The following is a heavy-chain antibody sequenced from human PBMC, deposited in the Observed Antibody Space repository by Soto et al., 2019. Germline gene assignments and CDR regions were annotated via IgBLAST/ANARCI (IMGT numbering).Heavy chain of an antibody. CDR1: GGSISSYY. J-gene: IGHJ6*02. CDR2: IYYSGST. Sequence: PSETLSLTCTVSGGSISSYYWSWIRQPPGKGLEWIGYIYYSGSTNYNPSLKSRVTISVDTSKNQFSLKLSSVTAADTAVYYCARFGSSGWGYYYYYGMDVWGQGTTVTVSS. CDR3: ARFGSSGWGYYYYYGMDV. V-gene: IGHV4-59*01. D-gene: IGHD6-19*01.